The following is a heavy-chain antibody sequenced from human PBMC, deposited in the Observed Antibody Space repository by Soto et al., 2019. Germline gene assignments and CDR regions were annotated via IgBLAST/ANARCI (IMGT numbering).Heavy chain of an antibody. J-gene: IGHJ6*02. Sequence: QVQLVESGGGVVQPGRSLTLSCAASGFTFSNYGMHWVRQAPGKGLEWVAVILNDGSNRYHADSVKDRFTISRDNSKNTLYLQMTSLRAEDTAVHYCARDDEYSGNGMDVWGQGTTVTVS. CDR3: ARDDEYSGNGMDV. CDR1: GFTFSNYG. CDR2: ILNDGSNR. V-gene: IGHV3-33*01. D-gene: IGHD3-10*01.